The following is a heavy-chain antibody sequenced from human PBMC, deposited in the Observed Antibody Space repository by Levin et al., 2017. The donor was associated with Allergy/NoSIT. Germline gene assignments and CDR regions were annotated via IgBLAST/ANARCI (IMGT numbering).Heavy chain of an antibody. CDR2: ISVYSGDT. CDR1: GYSFTSHG. Sequence: ASVKVSCKASGYSFTSHGISWVRQAPGQGLEWIGWISVYSGDTRFAQKFQDRITMTTDTSTSTAYLEVRSLRSDNTADYYCAGDRRSNRGVDYDPFHYWGQGTLVTVSA. V-gene: IGHV1-18*01. J-gene: IGHJ4*02. D-gene: IGHD4-17*01. CDR3: AGDRRSNRGVDYDPFHY.